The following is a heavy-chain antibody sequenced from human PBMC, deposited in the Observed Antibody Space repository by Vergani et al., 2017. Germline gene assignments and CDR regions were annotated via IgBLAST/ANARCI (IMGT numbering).Heavy chain of an antibody. CDR3: ATKSCGTPGCQIGYFSE. V-gene: IGHV3-30*04. CDR2: ISYDGTQK. D-gene: IGHD6-19*01. CDR1: GFTFSSYA. Sequence: QVQLVESGGGVVQPGRSLRLSCAASGFTFSSYAMHWVRQAPGKGLEWVAVISYDGTQKYYADSVKGRFTISRDNSKSTLYLQMNSLRTEDTAVYYCATKSCGTPGCQIGYFSEWGQGTLVTVSS. J-gene: IGHJ4*02.